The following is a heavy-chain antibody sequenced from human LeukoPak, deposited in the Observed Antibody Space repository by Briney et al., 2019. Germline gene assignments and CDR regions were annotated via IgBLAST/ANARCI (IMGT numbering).Heavy chain of an antibody. CDR2: ISYSGST. V-gene: IGHV4-59*08. CDR3: AGIDYYGSGTYWAPLEF. CDR1: GGSISSYY. Sequence: SETLSLTCTVSGGSISSYYWNWIRQPPGKGLEWIGHISYSGSTNYNPSLRSRVTMSVDTSKNQFSLKLTSVTAADTAVYYCAGIDYYGSGTYWAPLEFWGQGTLVTVSS. D-gene: IGHD3-10*01. J-gene: IGHJ4*02.